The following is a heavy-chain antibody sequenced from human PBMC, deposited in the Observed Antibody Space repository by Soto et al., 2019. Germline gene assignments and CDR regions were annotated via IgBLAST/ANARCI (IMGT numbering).Heavy chain of an antibody. CDR3: ARESVVTGTHHFDS. CDR1: GYTLTELS. Sequence: ASVKVSCKVSGYTLTELSMHWVRQAPGKGLEWMGGFDPEDGETIYAQKFQGRVTMTEDTSISTAYMELSRLRPDDTAVYYCARESVVTGTHHFDSWGQGTMVTVSS. V-gene: IGHV1-24*01. CDR2: FDPEDGET. D-gene: IGHD1-7*01. J-gene: IGHJ4*02.